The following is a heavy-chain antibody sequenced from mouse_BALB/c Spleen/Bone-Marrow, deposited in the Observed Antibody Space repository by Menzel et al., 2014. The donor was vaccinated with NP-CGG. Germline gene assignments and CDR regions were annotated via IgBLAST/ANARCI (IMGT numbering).Heavy chain of an antibody. CDR3: ARTHYYCWFDY. Sequence: EVQLQQSGPSLVKPSQTLSLTCSVTGDSITSGYWNWIRKFPGNKLEYMGFISYSGGTYYNPSLRSRISITRDTSKNQYYLHLNSVTTEDTATYYCARTHYYCWFDYWGQGTTLTVSS. CDR1: GDSITSGY. J-gene: IGHJ2*01. V-gene: IGHV3-8*02. D-gene: IGHD1-2*01. CDR2: ISYSGGT.